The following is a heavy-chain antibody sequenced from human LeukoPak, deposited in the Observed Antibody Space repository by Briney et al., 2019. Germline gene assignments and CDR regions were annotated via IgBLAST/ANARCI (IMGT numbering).Heavy chain of an antibody. D-gene: IGHD3-22*01. Sequence: PGGSLRLFCAASGFTFSSYSMNWVRQAPGKGLEWVSYISSSSSTIYYADSVKGRFTISRDNAKNSLYLQMNSLRAEDTAVYYCAREFYYYDSSGYGYWGQGTLVTVSS. CDR1: GFTFSSYS. J-gene: IGHJ4*02. CDR3: AREFYYYDSSGYGY. CDR2: ISSSSSTI. V-gene: IGHV3-48*01.